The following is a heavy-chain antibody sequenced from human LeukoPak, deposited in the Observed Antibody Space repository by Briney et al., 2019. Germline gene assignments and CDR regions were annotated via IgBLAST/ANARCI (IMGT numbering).Heavy chain of an antibody. V-gene: IGHV4-61*01. CDR3: ARGREWEPKVFDY. Sequence: SETLSLTCTVSGGSISSSSYYWSWIRQPPGKGLEWIGYIYYSGSTNYNPSLKSRVTISVDTSKNQFSLKLSSVTAADTAVYYCARGREWEPKVFDYWGQGTLVTVSS. J-gene: IGHJ4*02. CDR2: IYYSGST. CDR1: GGSISSSSYY. D-gene: IGHD1-26*01.